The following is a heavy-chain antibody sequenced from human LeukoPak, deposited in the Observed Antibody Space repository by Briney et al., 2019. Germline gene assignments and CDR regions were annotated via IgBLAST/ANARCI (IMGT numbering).Heavy chain of an antibody. D-gene: IGHD1-7*01. V-gene: IGHV3-23*01. CDR2: ISGSGVGT. Sequence: GGSLRLSCAASGFTFSGFGMSWVRQAPGKGLEWVSAISGSGVGTYYADSVKGRFTVSRDNSKNTPYLQMSSLRAEDTAVYYCAKDERNWNYNLASQTYDWGQGTLVTVSS. CDR1: GFTFSGFG. J-gene: IGHJ4*02. CDR3: AKDERNWNYNLASQTYD.